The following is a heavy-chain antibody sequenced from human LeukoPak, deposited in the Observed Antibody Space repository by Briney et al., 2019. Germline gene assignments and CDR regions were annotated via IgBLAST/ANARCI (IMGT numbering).Heavy chain of an antibody. Sequence: ASVKVSFKASVYTFTVYYMHWVRQAPGQGLEWMGWINPNSGGTNYAQKFQGRVTMTRDTSISTAYMELSRLRSDDTAVYYCASAITMIVVVTEGAFDIWGQGTMVTVSS. CDR1: VYTFTVYY. CDR3: ASAITMIVVVTEGAFDI. V-gene: IGHV1-2*02. CDR2: INPNSGGT. J-gene: IGHJ3*02. D-gene: IGHD3-22*01.